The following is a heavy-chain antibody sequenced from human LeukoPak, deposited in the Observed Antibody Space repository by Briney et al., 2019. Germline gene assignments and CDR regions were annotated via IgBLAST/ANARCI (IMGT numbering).Heavy chain of an antibody. J-gene: IGHJ5*02. CDR1: GFTFSSYA. Sequence: GRSLRLSCAASGFTFSSYAMHWVRQAPGKGLEWVAVISYDGSNKYYADSVKGRFTISRDNSKNTPYLQMNSLRAEDTAVYYCARELRRGSWFDPWGQGTLVTVSS. CDR3: ARELRRGSWFDP. D-gene: IGHD3-16*01. V-gene: IGHV3-30-3*01. CDR2: ISYDGSNK.